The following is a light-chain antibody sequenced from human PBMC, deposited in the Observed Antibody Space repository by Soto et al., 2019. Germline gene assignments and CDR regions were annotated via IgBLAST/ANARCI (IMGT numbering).Light chain of an antibody. CDR1: QSFRGL. J-gene: IGKJ5*01. CDR2: DAY. V-gene: IGKV3-11*01. CDR3: QQRHMWTIT. Sequence: EVVLTHSPFTLSLSPGERATLSCRASQSFRGLLAWYQQKPGQAPRLLIYDAYNRATGIPPRFSGSGSGTDFTLTISSLEPEDSAVYYCQQRHMWTITFGQGTRLEIK.